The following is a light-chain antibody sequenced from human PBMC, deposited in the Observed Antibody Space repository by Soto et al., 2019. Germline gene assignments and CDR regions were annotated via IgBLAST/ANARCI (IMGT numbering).Light chain of an antibody. J-gene: IGLJ2*01. Sequence: QSVLTQPPSVSAAPGQQVSISCSGSSTNIVNGHVSWYQHLPGTAPKLLIYDNDKRPSGIPDRFSGSKSDTAATLGITGRQTGDEADYYCETWDSSLRTVLFGGGTKLTVL. CDR2: DND. CDR3: ETWDSSLRTVL. CDR1: STNIVNGH. V-gene: IGLV1-51*01.